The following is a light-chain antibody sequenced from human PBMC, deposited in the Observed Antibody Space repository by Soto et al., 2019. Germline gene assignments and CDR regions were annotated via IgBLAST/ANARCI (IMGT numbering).Light chain of an antibody. J-gene: IGLJ3*02. V-gene: IGLV2-14*01. CDR2: DVS. CDR1: RSDVGGYNY. Sequence: QSALTQPASVSGSPGPSITISCTGTRSDVGGYNYVSWYQQHPGKAPKLMIYDVSNRPSGVSNRVSGSKSGNTASLTISGLQAEDEADYYCSSYTSSSWVFGGGTKLTVL. CDR3: SSYTSSSWV.